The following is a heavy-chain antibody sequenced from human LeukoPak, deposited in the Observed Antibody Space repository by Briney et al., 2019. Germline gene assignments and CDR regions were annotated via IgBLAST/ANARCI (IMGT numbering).Heavy chain of an antibody. D-gene: IGHD6-19*01. CDR2: ISSSSSYI. V-gene: IGHV3-21*01. J-gene: IGHJ4*02. CDR1: GFTFSSYG. CDR3: ARELNRQWLVRSKSPFDY. Sequence: PGGSLRLSCAASGFTFSSYGMHWVRQAPGKGLEWVSSISSSSSYIYYADSVKGRFTISRDNAKNSLYLQMNSLRAEDTAVYYCARELNRQWLVRSKSPFDYWGQGTLVTVSS.